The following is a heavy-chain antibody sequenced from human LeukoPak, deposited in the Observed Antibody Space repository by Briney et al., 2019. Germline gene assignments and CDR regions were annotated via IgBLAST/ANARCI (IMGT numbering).Heavy chain of an antibody. D-gene: IGHD6-19*01. J-gene: IGHJ4*02. CDR1: GYTFTSYY. V-gene: IGHV1-46*01. Sequence: ASVKVSRKASGYTFTSYYMHWVRQAPGQGLEWMGIINPSGGSTSYAQKFQGRVTMTRDTSTSTVYMELSSLRSEDTAVYYCAREAGIAVAKDNPPFDYWGQGTLVTVSS. CDR3: AREAGIAVAKDNPPFDY. CDR2: INPSGGST.